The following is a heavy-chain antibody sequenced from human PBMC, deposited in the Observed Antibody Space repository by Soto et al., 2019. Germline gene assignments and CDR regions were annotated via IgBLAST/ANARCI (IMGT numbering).Heavy chain of an antibody. V-gene: IGHV3-7*01. Sequence: GGSLRLSCAASGFTFSSYWMSWVRQAPGKGLEWVADIKQDGSEKYYVDSVKGRFTISRDNAKNSLYLQMNSLRAEDTAVYYCARDNLVGSSGIDYWGQGALVTVSS. J-gene: IGHJ4*02. D-gene: IGHD3-22*01. CDR2: IKQDGSEK. CDR3: ARDNLVGSSGIDY. CDR1: GFTFSSYW.